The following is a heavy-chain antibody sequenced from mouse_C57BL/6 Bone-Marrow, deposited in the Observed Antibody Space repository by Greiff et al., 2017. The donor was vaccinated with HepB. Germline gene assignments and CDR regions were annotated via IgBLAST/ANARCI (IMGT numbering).Heavy chain of an antibody. CDR1: GFTFSDYG. Sequence: EVKLVESGGGLVKPGGSLKLSCAASGFTFSDYGMHWVRQAPEKGLEWVAYISSGSSTIYYADTVKGRFTISRDNAKNTLFLQMTSLRSEDTAMYYCARNWAYWYFDVWGTGTTVTVSS. CDR3: ARNWAYWYFDV. D-gene: IGHD4-1*01. CDR2: ISSGSSTI. V-gene: IGHV5-17*01. J-gene: IGHJ1*03.